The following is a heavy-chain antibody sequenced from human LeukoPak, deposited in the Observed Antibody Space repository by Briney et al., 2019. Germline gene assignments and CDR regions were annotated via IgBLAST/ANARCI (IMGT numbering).Heavy chain of an antibody. J-gene: IGHJ4*02. D-gene: IGHD2-15*01. CDR3: ARVAGSKSIDS. V-gene: IGHV3-7*05. CDR2: IKEDGSEK. CDR1: GFTFRSYW. Sequence: GGSLRLSCAASGFTFRSYWMSWIRQAPGKGLEWVANIKEDGSEKYYVDSVKGRFTISRDNAKNSLYLQMDSLRAEDTAVYYCARVAGSKSIDSWGQGTLVTVSS.